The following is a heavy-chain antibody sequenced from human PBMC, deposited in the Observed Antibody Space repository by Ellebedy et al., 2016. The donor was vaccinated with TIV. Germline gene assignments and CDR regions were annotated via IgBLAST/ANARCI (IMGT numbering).Heavy chain of an antibody. CDR2: IYYSGST. CDR3: ARVPLDY. J-gene: IGHJ4*02. CDR1: GGSISSYY. V-gene: IGHV4-39*01. Sequence: MPSETLSLTCTVSGGSISSYYWSRIRQPPGKGLEWIGSIYYSGSTYYNPSLKSRVTISVDTSKNQFSLKLSSVTAADTAVYYCARVPLDYWGQGTLVTVSS.